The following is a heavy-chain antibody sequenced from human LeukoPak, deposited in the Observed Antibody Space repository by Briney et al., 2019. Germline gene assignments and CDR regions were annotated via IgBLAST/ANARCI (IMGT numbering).Heavy chain of an antibody. D-gene: IGHD6-13*01. CDR2: VYYSGST. Sequence: SETLSLTCTVSGGSISNYYWTWIRQPPGKGLEWVAYVYYSGSTNYNPSLKSRVSISVDTSKNQFSLKLSSVTAADTAVYYCARGSDTAAGLYWGQGTLVTVSS. CDR1: GGSISNYY. V-gene: IGHV4-59*01. CDR3: ARGSDTAAGLY. J-gene: IGHJ4*02.